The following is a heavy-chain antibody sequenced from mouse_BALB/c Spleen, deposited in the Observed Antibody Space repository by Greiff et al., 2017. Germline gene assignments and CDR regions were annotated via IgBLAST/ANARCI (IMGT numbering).Heavy chain of an antibody. D-gene: IGHD2-14*01. CDR2: ISSGGSYT. J-gene: IGHJ1*01. CDR3: ARHRYDGHWYFDV. Sequence: EVQGVESGGGLVKPGGSLKLSCAASGFTFSSYAMSWVRQTPEKRLEWVATISSGGSYTYYPDSVKGRFTISRDNAKNTLYLQMSSLRSEDTAMYYCARHRYDGHWYFDVWGAGTTVTVSS. CDR1: GFTFSSYA. V-gene: IGHV5-9-3*01.